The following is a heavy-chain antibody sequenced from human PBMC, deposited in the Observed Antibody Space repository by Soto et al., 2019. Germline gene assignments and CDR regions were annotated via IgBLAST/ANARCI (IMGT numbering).Heavy chain of an antibody. CDR1: GGSFSGYY. CDR3: ARGTKNYYDSSGYYYQYYFYY. Sequence: QVQLQQWGAGLLQPSETLSLTCAVYGGSFSGYYWSWIRQPPGKGLEWIGEINHSGRTNYNPSLKSRVNISVDTSKNQFSLKLSSMTAADTAVYYCARGTKNYYDSSGYYYQYYFYYWGQGTLVTVSS. J-gene: IGHJ4*02. CDR2: INHSGRT. V-gene: IGHV4-34*01. D-gene: IGHD3-22*01.